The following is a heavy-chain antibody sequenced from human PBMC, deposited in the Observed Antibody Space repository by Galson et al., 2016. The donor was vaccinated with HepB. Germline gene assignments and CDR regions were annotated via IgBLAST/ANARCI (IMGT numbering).Heavy chain of an antibody. CDR3: ARDREQQPAN. CDR2: INPSGGAT. D-gene: IGHD6-13*01. V-gene: IGHV1-46*01. J-gene: IGHJ4*02. Sequence: SVKVSCKASGYPFSNYYMHWVRQAPGQGLEWMGIINPSGGATRYAHKFQDRVTMTRDTSTSTVYLELSTLRSEDSAVYFRARDREQQPANWGQGTLVTVSS. CDR1: GYPFSNYY.